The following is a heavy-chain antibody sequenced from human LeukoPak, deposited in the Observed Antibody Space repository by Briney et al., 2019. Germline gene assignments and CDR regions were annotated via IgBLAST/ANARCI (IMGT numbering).Heavy chain of an antibody. Sequence: SETLSLTCSVSGASVSSDHWNWIRQSPGRGLEWIGYIYYSGSTNYNPSLKSRVTMSVDTSKNQFSLKLSSVTAADTAVYYCARAARYCSGGSCYSENAFDIWGQGTMVTVSS. J-gene: IGHJ3*02. D-gene: IGHD2-15*01. V-gene: IGHV4-59*02. CDR1: GASVSSDH. CDR3: ARAARYCSGGSCYSENAFDI. CDR2: IYYSGST.